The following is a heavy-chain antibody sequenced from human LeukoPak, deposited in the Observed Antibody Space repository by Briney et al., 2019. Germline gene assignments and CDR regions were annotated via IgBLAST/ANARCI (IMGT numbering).Heavy chain of an antibody. CDR3: AKDQTYFDY. J-gene: IGHJ4*02. V-gene: IGHV3-23*01. CDR2: ISGSGGST. CDR1: GYTFTGYY. Sequence: ASVKVSCKASGYTFTGYYMHWVRQAPGQGLEWVSAISGSGGSTYYADSVKGRFTISRDNSKNTLYLQMNSLRAEDTAVYYCAKDQTYFDYWGQGTLVTVSS.